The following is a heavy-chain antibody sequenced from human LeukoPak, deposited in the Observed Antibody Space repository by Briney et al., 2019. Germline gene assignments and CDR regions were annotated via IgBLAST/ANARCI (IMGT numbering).Heavy chain of an antibody. J-gene: IGHJ4*02. Sequence: GGSLRVSCAASGFTFSSHAMSWVRQAPGKGLEWVSAISSGGGSTYYADSVKGRFTISRDNSKNTLYLQMNSLRAEDTAVYYCAKVAYPSIVVVITSFDYWGQGTLVTVSS. CDR3: AKVAYPSIVVVITSFDY. CDR2: ISSGGGST. CDR1: GFTFSSHA. V-gene: IGHV3-23*01. D-gene: IGHD3-22*01.